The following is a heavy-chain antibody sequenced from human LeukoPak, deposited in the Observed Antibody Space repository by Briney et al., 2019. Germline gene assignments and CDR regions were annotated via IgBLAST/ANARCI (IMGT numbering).Heavy chain of an antibody. CDR1: GFTFSSYW. V-gene: IGHV3-74*01. Sequence: PGGSLRLSCAASGFTFSSYWMHWVRQAPGKGLVWVSRINSDGSSTSYADSVKGRFTISRDNAKNTLYLQMNSLRAEGTAVYYCARDAVIYYYDSSGYSIDYWGQGTLVTVSS. D-gene: IGHD3-22*01. CDR3: ARDAVIYYYDSSGYSIDY. J-gene: IGHJ4*02. CDR2: INSDGSST.